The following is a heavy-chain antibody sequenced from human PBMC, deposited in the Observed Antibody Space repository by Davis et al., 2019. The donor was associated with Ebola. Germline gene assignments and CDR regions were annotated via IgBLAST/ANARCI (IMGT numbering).Heavy chain of an antibody. CDR2: IHPITGGT. CDR1: GYRFTSYY. CDR3: AREGGRYYDSSGYVFDI. D-gene: IGHD3-22*01. V-gene: IGHV1-46*01. J-gene: IGHJ3*02. Sequence: ASVKVSCKASGYRFTSYYMHWARQAPGQGLEWMGMIHPITGGTSYAQNFQVRVNMTRDTSTSTVYMELSSLRSEDTAVYYCAREGGRYYDSSGYVFDIWGQGTMVKVSS.